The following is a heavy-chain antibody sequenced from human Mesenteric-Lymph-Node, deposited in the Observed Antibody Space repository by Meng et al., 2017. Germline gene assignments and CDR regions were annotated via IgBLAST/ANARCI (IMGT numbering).Heavy chain of an antibody. V-gene: IGHV1-8*01. D-gene: IGHD3-10*01. CDR3: ARYGEYYYGSGSYHY. CDR1: VITYTDYH. CDR2: MNPNRGNT. Sequence: VALVQAGLVEKQMGAYVEVSFDAVVITYTDYHIYLVRQATGQGGEWMGWMNPNRGNTGYEQKFQGRVNMNRNTSISTAYMELSSLRSEDTAVYYCARYGEYYYGSGSYHYWGQGTLVTVSS. J-gene: IGHJ4*02.